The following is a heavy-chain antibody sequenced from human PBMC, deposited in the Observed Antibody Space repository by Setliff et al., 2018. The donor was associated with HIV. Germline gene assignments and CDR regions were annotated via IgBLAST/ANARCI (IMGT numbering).Heavy chain of an antibody. V-gene: IGHV4-38-2*01. CDR3: ARGGPTVAFGLDV. CDR1: GYSISSGYY. J-gene: IGHJ6*02. CDR2: IYHHGTT. Sequence: PSETLSLTCAVSGYSISSGYYWGRIRQPPGKGLEWIGNIYHHGTTYYYPSLKGRVTISLDTSNNQFSLNLNSVTAADTAVYYCARGGPTVAFGLDVWGQGTTVTVSS. D-gene: IGHD4-17*01.